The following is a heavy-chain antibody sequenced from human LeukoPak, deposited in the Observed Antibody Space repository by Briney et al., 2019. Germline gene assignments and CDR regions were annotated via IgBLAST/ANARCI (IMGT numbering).Heavy chain of an antibody. J-gene: IGHJ5*02. CDR3: ARLSGKKDIPVGGTSWFDP. D-gene: IGHD2-15*01. CDR1: GFTVSGNY. CDR2: IYSGGTT. Sequence: GGSLRLSCAASGFTVSGNYMSWVRQGPGQGLEWVAVIYSGGTTYYADSVKGRFTISRDNAKNSLYLQMNSLRAEDTAVYYCARLSGKKDIPVGGTSWFDPWGQGTLVTVSS. V-gene: IGHV3-53*01.